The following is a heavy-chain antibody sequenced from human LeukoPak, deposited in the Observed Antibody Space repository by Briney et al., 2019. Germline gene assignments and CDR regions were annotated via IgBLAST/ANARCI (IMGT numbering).Heavy chain of an antibody. V-gene: IGHV3-74*01. Sequence: GGSLRLSCAASGFSFGNYWMHWVRQAPGKGLVWVSHINSDGSSTSYTDSVKGRFTLSRDNARNMVYLQMNSLGAEDTAVYYCGTSPAVPGSRWGQGTLVIVSS. J-gene: IGHJ4*02. D-gene: IGHD6-19*01. CDR1: GFSFGNYW. CDR3: GTSPAVPGSR. CDR2: INSDGSST.